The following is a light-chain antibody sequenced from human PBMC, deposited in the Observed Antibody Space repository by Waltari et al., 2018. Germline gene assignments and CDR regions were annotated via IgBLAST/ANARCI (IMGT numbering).Light chain of an antibody. CDR1: QSVTSPY. CDR2: GTS. Sequence: EIVLTQSPGTLSLSPGERATLSCRASQSVTSPYLAWYQQKPGQAPRLLIYGTSSRATGIPDRFSGSGSGTDFTLTISRLEPDDFAVYYCQQYASSPYTFGQGTKLEIK. V-gene: IGKV3-20*01. CDR3: QQYASSPYT. J-gene: IGKJ2*01.